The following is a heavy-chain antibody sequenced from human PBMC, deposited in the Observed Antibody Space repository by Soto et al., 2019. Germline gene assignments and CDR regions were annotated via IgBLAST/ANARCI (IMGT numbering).Heavy chain of an antibody. D-gene: IGHD2-8*02. CDR3: ARDVQHWWDYAAGGYDF. J-gene: IGHJ4*02. V-gene: IGHV1-18*04. CDR2: IGPYKGGT. CDR1: GYSFVSHG. Sequence: ASVKGSCKASGYSFVSHGISWVRQAPGQGLEWMAWIGPYKGGTIYAQKFQGRVTVTADTSTSLAYMEVRNLGPDDTAVYYCARDVQHWWDYAAGGYDFWGQGTLVTVSS.